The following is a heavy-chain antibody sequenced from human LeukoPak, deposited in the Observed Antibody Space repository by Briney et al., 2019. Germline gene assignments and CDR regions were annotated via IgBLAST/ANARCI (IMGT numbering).Heavy chain of an antibody. CDR2: ISYDGSNK. CDR3: ARGRTLVGATPGFDY. V-gene: IGHV3-30-3*01. D-gene: IGHD1-26*01. Sequence: GGSLRLSCAAPGFTFSSYAMHWVRQAPGKGLEWVAVISYDGSNKYYADSVKGRFTISRDNSKNTLYLQMNSLRAEDTAVYYCARGRTLVGATPGFDYWGQGTLVTVSS. CDR1: GFTFSSYA. J-gene: IGHJ4*02.